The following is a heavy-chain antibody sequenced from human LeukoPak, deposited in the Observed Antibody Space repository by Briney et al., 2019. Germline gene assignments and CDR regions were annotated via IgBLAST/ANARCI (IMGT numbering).Heavy chain of an antibody. CDR2: IYPGDSDT. CDR1: GYSFTSYW. V-gene: IGHV5-51*01. CDR3: ARRMKVGSGSYNYFDY. J-gene: IGHJ4*02. D-gene: IGHD3-10*01. Sequence: GESLKISCKGSGYSFTSYWISWVRQMPGKGLEWMGIIYPGDSDTRYSPSFQGQVTISADKSISTAYLQWSSLEASDTAMYYCARRMKVGSGSYNYFDYWGQGTLVTVSS.